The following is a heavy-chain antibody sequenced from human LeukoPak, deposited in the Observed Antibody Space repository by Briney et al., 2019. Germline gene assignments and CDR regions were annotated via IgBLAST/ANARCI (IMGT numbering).Heavy chain of an antibody. D-gene: IGHD6-19*01. V-gene: IGHV4-38-2*02. Sequence: SETLSLTCTVSGYSISSGYYWGWIRQPPGKGLEWIGSIYHSGSTYYNPSLKSRVTMSVDTSKNQFSLKLSSVTAADTAVYYCARQQWLGGAFDIWGQGTMVTVSS. CDR3: ARQQWLGGAFDI. J-gene: IGHJ3*02. CDR2: IYHSGST. CDR1: GYSISSGYY.